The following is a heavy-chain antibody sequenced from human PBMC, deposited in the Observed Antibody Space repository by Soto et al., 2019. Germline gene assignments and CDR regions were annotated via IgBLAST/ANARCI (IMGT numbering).Heavy chain of an antibody. J-gene: IGHJ4*02. D-gene: IGHD3-16*01. Sequence: SETLSLTCTVSGGSTSSDNYWSWIRQPPGKGLEWIGHIYYSGNTDYNPSLKSRLAISIDTSKNQFSLKLSSVTAADTAVYFCAREGGESSDGLYYFDSWGQGSLATVSP. CDR3: AREGGESSDGLYYFDS. CDR2: IYYSGNT. CDR1: GGSTSSDNY. V-gene: IGHV4-30-4*01.